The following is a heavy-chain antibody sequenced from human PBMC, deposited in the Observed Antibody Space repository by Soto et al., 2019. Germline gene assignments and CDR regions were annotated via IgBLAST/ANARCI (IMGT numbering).Heavy chain of an antibody. CDR3: ASLQGDYYYGMDV. CDR2: IYPGDSDT. V-gene: IGHV5-51*01. J-gene: IGHJ6*02. CDR1: GYSFTSYW. Sequence: RGESLKISCKGSGYSFTSYWIGWVRQMPGKGLEWMGIIYPGDSDTRYSPSFQGQVTISADKSISTAYLQWSSLKASDTAMYYCASLQGDYYYGMDVWGQGTTVTVSS. D-gene: IGHD1-26*01.